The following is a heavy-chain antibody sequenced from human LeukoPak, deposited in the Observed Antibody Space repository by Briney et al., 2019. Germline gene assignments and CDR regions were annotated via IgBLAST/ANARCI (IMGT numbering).Heavy chain of an antibody. J-gene: IGHJ4*02. CDR3: AKTNDVVGRYFDY. CDR1: GFTFSSYA. Sequence: GGSLRLSCAASGFTFSSYAMSWVRQAPAKGLEWVATISGSGGSTYYADSVKGRFTISRDNSKNTLYLQMNSLRAEDTAVYYCAKTNDVVGRYFDYWGQGTLVTVSS. V-gene: IGHV3-23*01. CDR2: ISGSGGST. D-gene: IGHD3-16*01.